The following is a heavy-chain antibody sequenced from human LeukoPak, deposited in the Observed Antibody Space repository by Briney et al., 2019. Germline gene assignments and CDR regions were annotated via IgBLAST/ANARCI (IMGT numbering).Heavy chain of an antibody. Sequence: PGGSLRLSCAASGFTFSSYSMNWVRQAPGKGLEWVSSISSSSSYIYHADSVKGQFTISRDNAKNSLYLQMNSLRAEDTAVYYCAIDRLAGATRIINDYWGQGTLVTVSS. D-gene: IGHD1-26*01. V-gene: IGHV3-21*01. CDR1: GFTFSSYS. CDR3: AIDRLAGATRIINDY. J-gene: IGHJ4*02. CDR2: ISSSSSYI.